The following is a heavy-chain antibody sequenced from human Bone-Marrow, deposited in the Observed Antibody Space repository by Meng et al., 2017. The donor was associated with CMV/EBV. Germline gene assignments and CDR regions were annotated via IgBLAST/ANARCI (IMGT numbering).Heavy chain of an antibody. CDR1: GFTFSSYS. CDR3: ARDPRYCTNGVYSG. Sequence: GESLKISCAASGFTFSSYSMNWVRQAPGKGLEWVSSISSSSSYIYYADSVKGRFTISRDNAKNSLYLQMKSLRAEDTAVYYCARDPRYCTNGVYSGWGQGTLVTVSS. V-gene: IGHV3-21*01. J-gene: IGHJ4*02. D-gene: IGHD2-8*01. CDR2: ISSSSSYI.